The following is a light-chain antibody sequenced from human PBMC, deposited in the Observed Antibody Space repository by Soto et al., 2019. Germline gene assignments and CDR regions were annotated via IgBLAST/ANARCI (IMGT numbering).Light chain of an antibody. V-gene: IGKV1-5*01. CDR3: QHYGFLWT. Sequence: GDIVTITFRASQSISNKLAWYQQKPGKAPKVLIFDASSLESGVPSRFSASGSGTEFSLTISSLQPDDSATYYCQHYGFLWTFGQGTKVDIK. CDR2: DAS. J-gene: IGKJ1*01. CDR1: QSISNK.